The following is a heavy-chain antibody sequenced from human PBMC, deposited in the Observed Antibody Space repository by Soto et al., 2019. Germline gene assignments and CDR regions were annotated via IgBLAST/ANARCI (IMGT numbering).Heavy chain of an antibody. D-gene: IGHD2-2*01. Sequence: GGSLRLSCAASGFTFSSYAMSWVRQAAGKGLEWVSGISSSGGSTYYADSVKGRFTISRDNSKNTVFLRRTRARVEDTDVYYCMSPATRGRHYSYFGMHVWGQGTTVTVSS. CDR2: ISSSGGST. V-gene: IGHV3-23*01. CDR1: GFTFSSYA. CDR3: MSPATRGRHYSYFGMHV. J-gene: IGHJ6*02.